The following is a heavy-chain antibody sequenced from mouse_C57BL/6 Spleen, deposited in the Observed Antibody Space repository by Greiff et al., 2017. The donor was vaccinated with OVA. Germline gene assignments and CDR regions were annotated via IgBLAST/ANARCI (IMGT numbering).Heavy chain of an antibody. J-gene: IGHJ4*01. Sequence: EVQRVESGGGLVQPKGSLKLSCAASGFSFNTYAMNWVRQAPGKGLEWVARIRSKSNNYATYYADSVKDRFTISRDDSESMLYLQMNNLKTEDTAMYYCVRHMLYSNYVDYAMDYWGQGTSVTVSS. CDR1: GFSFNTYA. D-gene: IGHD2-5*01. CDR2: IRSKSNNYAT. V-gene: IGHV10-1*01. CDR3: VRHMLYSNYVDYAMDY.